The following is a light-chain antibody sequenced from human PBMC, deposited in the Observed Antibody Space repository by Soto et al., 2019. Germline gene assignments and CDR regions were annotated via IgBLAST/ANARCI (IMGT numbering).Light chain of an antibody. V-gene: IGKV3-15*01. CDR2: GAS. CDR1: QSVSSN. Sequence: EIVMTQAPATLSVSPGERATLSCRASQSVSSNLDWYQQKPGQAPRLLIYGASTRATGIPARFSGSGSGTEFTLTISSLQSEDFAVYYCQQYNNWPLTFGGGTKVEL. CDR3: QQYNNWPLT. J-gene: IGKJ4*02.